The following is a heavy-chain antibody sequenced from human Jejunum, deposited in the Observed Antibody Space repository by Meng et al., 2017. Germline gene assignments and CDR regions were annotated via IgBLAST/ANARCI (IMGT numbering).Heavy chain of an antibody. D-gene: IGHD6-13*01. CDR1: GFTFSSSW. Sequence: PLVESGGDLVQPGGSLSLSCAASGFTFSSSWMYWVRQAPGKGLVWVSRIKSDGTITYADSVKGRFTMSRDNAKNTVFLQMNSLRADDTAMYYCAKSGYSTSRFDPWGQGTLVTVSS. CDR2: IKSDGTI. J-gene: IGHJ5*02. V-gene: IGHV3-74*03. CDR3: AKSGYSTSRFDP.